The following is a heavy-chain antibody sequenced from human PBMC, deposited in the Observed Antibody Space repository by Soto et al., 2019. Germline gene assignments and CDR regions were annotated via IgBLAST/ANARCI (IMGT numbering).Heavy chain of an antibody. J-gene: IGHJ3*02. CDR2: MSHRGGT. Sequence: QVQLQQWGAGLLKPSETLSLTCAVYGGSVSSGNYYWSWIRQPPGKGLEWIGEMSHRGGTHFNPSLKSRVTISVDTSKNHFSLKRSSVTAADTALYYCARVERGTATTVVDAFDIWGPGTMVTVSS. V-gene: IGHV4-34*01. CDR3: ARVERGTATTVVDAFDI. D-gene: IGHD1-1*01. CDR1: GGSVSSGNYY.